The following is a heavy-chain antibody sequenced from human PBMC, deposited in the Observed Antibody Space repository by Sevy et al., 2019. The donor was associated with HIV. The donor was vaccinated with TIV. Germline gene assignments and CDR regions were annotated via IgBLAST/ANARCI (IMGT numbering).Heavy chain of an antibody. D-gene: IGHD3-10*01. CDR1: GGSISSYY. V-gene: IGHV4-59*01. Sequence: ETLSLTCTVSGGSISSYYWSWIRQPPGKGLEWIGYIYYSGSTNYNPSLKSRVTISVDTSKNQFSLKLSSVTAADTAVYYCARDLTYYYGSGSYYYDAFDIWGQGTMVTVSS. J-gene: IGHJ3*02. CDR3: ARDLTYYYGSGSYYYDAFDI. CDR2: IYYSGST.